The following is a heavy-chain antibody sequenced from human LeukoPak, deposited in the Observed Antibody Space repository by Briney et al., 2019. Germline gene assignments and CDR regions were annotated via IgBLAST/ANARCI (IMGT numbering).Heavy chain of an antibody. CDR1: GGSISSSSYY. Sequence: PSETLSLTCTVSGGSISSSSYYWGWLRQPPGRGLEWIGSIYYSGSTYYNPSLKSRVTISVDTSKNQFSLKLSSVTAADTAVYYCARDSSSWIDYWGQGTLVTVSS. J-gene: IGHJ4*02. CDR2: IYYSGST. CDR3: ARDSSSWIDY. V-gene: IGHV4-39*07. D-gene: IGHD6-13*01.